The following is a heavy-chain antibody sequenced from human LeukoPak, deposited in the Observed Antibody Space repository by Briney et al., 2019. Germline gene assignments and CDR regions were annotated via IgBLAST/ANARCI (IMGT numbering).Heavy chain of an antibody. CDR1: GFTFSDYY. J-gene: IGHJ6*02. CDR2: ISSSGSTI. CDR3: ARKRGDNYGDDKNVYYYYGMDV. Sequence: PGGSLRLSCAASGFTFSDYYMSWIRQAPGKGLEWVSYISSSGSTIYYADSVKGRFTISRDNAKNSLYLQMNSLRAEDTAVYYCARKRGDNYGDDKNVYYYYGMDVWGQGTTVTVSS. V-gene: IGHV3-11*01. D-gene: IGHD4-17*01.